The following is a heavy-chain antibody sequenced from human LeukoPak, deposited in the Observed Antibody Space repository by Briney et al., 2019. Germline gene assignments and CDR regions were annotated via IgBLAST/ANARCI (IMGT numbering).Heavy chain of an antibody. Sequence: SETLSLTCTVSGGSISSHYWSWIRQPPGKGLEWIGYIYYSGSTNYNPSLKSRVTISVDTSKNQFSLKLSSVTAADTAVYYCASSTYYYDSSGYGSFDYWGQGTLVTVSS. CDR3: ASSTYYYDSSGYGSFDY. D-gene: IGHD3-22*01. V-gene: IGHV4-59*11. J-gene: IGHJ4*02. CDR2: IYYSGST. CDR1: GGSISSHY.